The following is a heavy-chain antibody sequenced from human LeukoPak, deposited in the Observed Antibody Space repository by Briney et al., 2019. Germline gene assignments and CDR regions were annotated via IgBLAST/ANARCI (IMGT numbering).Heavy chain of an antibody. CDR3: ARGDYYGSGFDP. Sequence: ASVKVSCKVSGYTLTELSMHWVRQAPGKGLEWMGGFDPEDGETIYAQKFQGRVTMTEDTSTDTAYMELSSLRSEDTAVHYCARGDYYGSGFDPWGQGTLVTVSS. D-gene: IGHD3-10*01. V-gene: IGHV1-24*01. J-gene: IGHJ5*02. CDR1: GYTLTELS. CDR2: FDPEDGET.